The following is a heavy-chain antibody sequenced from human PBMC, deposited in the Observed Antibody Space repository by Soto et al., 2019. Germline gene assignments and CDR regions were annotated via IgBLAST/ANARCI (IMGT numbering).Heavy chain of an antibody. D-gene: IGHD4-4*01. CDR2: ISGSAGST. CDR3: ARETTSTYSPLDY. CDR1: GFTFDNYA. Sequence: GGSLRLSCAASGFTFDNYAMTWVRQVPGKGLDWVSTISGSAGSTYYADFVKGRFTISRDNSKSTLYLQINSLRDEDTAIYYCARETTSTYSPLDYWGHGILVTVSS. V-gene: IGHV3-23*01. J-gene: IGHJ4*01.